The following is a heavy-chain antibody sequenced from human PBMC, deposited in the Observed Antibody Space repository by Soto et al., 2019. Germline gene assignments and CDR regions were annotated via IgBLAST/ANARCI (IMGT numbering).Heavy chain of an antibody. Sequence: GGSLRLSCAASGFTFSNYFMHWVRQVPGEGLVWVSRMSGDGKTISYADSVKGRFTISRDNAKNTLYLQMNSLRVEDTAVYYCARTYVPGIAGFDPLGQGTLVTVSS. J-gene: IGHJ5*02. D-gene: IGHD1-1*01. CDR2: MSGDGKTI. CDR1: GFTFSNYF. V-gene: IGHV3-74*01. CDR3: ARTYVPGIAGFDP.